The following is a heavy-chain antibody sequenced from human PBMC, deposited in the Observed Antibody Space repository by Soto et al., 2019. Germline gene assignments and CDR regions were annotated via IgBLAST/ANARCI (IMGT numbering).Heavy chain of an antibody. V-gene: IGHV4-34*01. J-gene: IGHJ3*02. Sequence: SETLSLTCAVYGGSFSGYYWSWIRQPPGKGLEWIGEINHSGSTNYNPSLKSRVTISVDTSKNQFSLKLSSVTAADTAVYYCARGASITFGGVIVRGNAFDIWGQGTMVTVSS. CDR1: GGSFSGYY. CDR2: INHSGST. D-gene: IGHD3-16*02. CDR3: ARGASITFGGVIVRGNAFDI.